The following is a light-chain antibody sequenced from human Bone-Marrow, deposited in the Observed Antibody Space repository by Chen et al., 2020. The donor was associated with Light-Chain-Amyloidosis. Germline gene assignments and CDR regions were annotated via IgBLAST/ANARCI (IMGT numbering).Light chain of an antibody. CDR3: RQYGRSPLT. CDR1: QTISSNY. Sequence: EIVLTPPPGTLSLSPGEGANISCRASQTISSNYLTWYQQKFGQAPRLLIYGSSSRATGIPDRFTGSGSGTDFTRSINRLEPEDFAMYYCRQYGRSPLTFGGGTKVEIK. V-gene: IGKV3-20*01. J-gene: IGKJ4*01. CDR2: GSS.